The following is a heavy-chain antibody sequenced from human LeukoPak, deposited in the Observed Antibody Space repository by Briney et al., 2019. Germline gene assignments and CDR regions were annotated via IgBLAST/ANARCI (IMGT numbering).Heavy chain of an antibody. CDR2: IHGDGDNI. Sequence: PGGSLRLSCAASGFTFSSYSMNWVRQAPGKGLVWVARIHGDGDNISYADSVRGRFTISRDNAKDTLYLHMNSLRPEDTAVYYCARAQVGAPTDLWGQGTLVTVSS. CDR1: GFTFSSYS. J-gene: IGHJ5*02. D-gene: IGHD1-26*01. V-gene: IGHV3-74*01. CDR3: ARAQVGAPTDL.